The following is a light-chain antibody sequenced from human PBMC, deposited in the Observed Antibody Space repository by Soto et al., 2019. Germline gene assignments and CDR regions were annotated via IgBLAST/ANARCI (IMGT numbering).Light chain of an antibody. CDR3: QQYGSSPWT. Sequence: ETVLTQSPGTLSLSPGERATLSCRASQSIRSNYLAWYRQTPGQAPRLPIYGASKRASGIADRFSGSGSGTDFTLSISRLEPEDFALYYCQQYGSSPWTFGQGTKVEIK. J-gene: IGKJ1*01. CDR2: GAS. CDR1: QSIRSNY. V-gene: IGKV3-20*01.